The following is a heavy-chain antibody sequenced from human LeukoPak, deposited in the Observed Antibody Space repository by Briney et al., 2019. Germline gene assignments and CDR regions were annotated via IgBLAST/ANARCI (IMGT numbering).Heavy chain of an antibody. CDR1: GFTLSSKY. V-gene: IGHV3-53*01. Sequence: GGSLRLSCAASGFTLSSKYMSWVRQAPGKGLEWVSVIYSNGDTYYADSVKGRFTISRDNSKNTLYLQMNSLRAEDTAVYHCARSNGVTTVAPFDYWGQGTLVTVSS. CDR2: IYSNGDT. D-gene: IGHD4-23*01. J-gene: IGHJ4*02. CDR3: ARSNGVTTVAPFDY.